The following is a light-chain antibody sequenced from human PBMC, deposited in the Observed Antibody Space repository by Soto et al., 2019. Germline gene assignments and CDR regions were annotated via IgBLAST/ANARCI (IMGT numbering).Light chain of an antibody. V-gene: IGKV1-5*01. CDR1: QSISSW. J-gene: IGKJ4*01. Sequence: DIQMTQSPSTLSASVGDRVTITCRASQSISSWLAWYQQKPGKAPKLLIYDASSLESGGPSRFSGSGSGTEFTLTISSLQPDDFATYYCQQYNRYPLTFGGGTKVEIK. CDR3: QQYNRYPLT. CDR2: DAS.